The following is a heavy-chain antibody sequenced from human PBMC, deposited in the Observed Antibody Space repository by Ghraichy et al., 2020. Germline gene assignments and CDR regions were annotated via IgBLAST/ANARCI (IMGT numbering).Heavy chain of an antibody. D-gene: IGHD3-10*01. V-gene: IGHV3-30*04. Sequence: GGSLRLSCAASGFTFSTYAMHWVRQAPGRGLEWVAVISYDGSNKYYADSVKGRITISRDNSKNTLYLQMSSLRAEDTAVYYCAREGPGVPFDYWGQETLVPASP. CDR3: AREGPGVPFDY. CDR2: ISYDGSNK. J-gene: IGHJ4*01. CDR1: GFTFSTYA.